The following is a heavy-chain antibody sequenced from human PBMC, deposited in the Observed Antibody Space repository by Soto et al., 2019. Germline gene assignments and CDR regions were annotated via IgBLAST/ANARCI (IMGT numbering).Heavy chain of an antibody. D-gene: IGHD1-1*01. Sequence: EVQLVESGGGLVQPGGSLRLSCAGSGFTFSSYWMHWVRQAPGKGLVWVLRINSDGSSTSYADSVKGRFTISRDNAKNTLYLQMNSLRAEDTAVYYCASTGTGWYNWFDPWGQGTLVTVSS. CDR1: GFTFSSYW. V-gene: IGHV3-74*01. J-gene: IGHJ5*02. CDR3: ASTGTGWYNWFDP. CDR2: INSDGSST.